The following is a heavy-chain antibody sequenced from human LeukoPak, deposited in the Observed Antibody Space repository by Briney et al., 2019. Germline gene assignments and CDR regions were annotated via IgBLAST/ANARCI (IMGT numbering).Heavy chain of an antibody. D-gene: IGHD1-1*01. Sequence: SETLSLTCAVYGGSFSGYYWSWIRQPPGKGLEWIGEINHSGSTNYNPSLKSRVTISVDTSKNQFSLKLSSVTAADTAVYYCARANRNDAPFDYWGQGTLVTVSS. CDR1: GGSFSGYY. V-gene: IGHV4-34*01. CDR2: INHSGST. CDR3: ARANRNDAPFDY. J-gene: IGHJ4*02.